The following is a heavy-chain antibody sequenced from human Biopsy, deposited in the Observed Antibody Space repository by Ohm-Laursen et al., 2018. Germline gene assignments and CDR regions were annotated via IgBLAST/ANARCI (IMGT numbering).Heavy chain of an antibody. CDR2: ISASSSYI. V-gene: IGHV3-21*06. CDR1: GVTLSGYG. Sequence: SLRLSCAASGVTLSGYGMNWVRQAPGKGLAWVSSISASSSYIYYADSVKGRFTVSRDNTKNTLYLQMNSLRAADTAIYFCATELLPPGVGGPWLDSWGQGTPVTVSS. J-gene: IGHJ5*01. D-gene: IGHD3-10*01. CDR3: ATELLPPGVGGPWLDS.